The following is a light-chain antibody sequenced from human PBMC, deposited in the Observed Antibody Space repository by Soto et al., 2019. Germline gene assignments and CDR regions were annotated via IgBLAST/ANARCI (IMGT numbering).Light chain of an antibody. CDR2: DAS. CDR3: QQYNSYRWT. Sequence: DIQMTQSPTTLSASIGDRVTITCRASESIRTWLAWYQHKPGKAPKFLIYDASTLQSGVPSRFSGSGSGTEFTLTISSLQPDDFATYYCQQYNSYRWTFGQGTKVDIK. J-gene: IGKJ1*01. CDR1: ESIRTW. V-gene: IGKV1-5*01.